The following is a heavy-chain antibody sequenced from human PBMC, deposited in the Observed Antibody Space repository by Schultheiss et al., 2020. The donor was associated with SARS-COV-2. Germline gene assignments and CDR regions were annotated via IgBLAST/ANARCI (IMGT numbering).Heavy chain of an antibody. Sequence: GGSLRLSCAASGFTFSSFGMHWVRQAPGKGLEWVAVIWRDGSQKYYGDSVKGRFTISRDNSKNTLYLQMNSLRADDTAVYYCARDSTSSNFDHWGQGTLVTVSS. V-gene: IGHV3-33*01. CDR2: IWRDGSQK. CDR1: GFTFSSFG. D-gene: IGHD6-6*01. J-gene: IGHJ4*02. CDR3: ARDSTSSNFDH.